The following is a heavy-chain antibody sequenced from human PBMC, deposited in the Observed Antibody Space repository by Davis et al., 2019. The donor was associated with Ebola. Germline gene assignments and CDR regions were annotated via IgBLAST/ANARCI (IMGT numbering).Heavy chain of an antibody. CDR1: GFTFSSYA. CDR3: AKAPWRSSWYGGGGMDV. J-gene: IGHJ6*02. CDR2: ISGSGGST. D-gene: IGHD6-13*01. Sequence: GESLKISCAASGFTFSSYAMSWVRQAPGKGLEWVSAISGSGGSTYYADSVKGRFTISRDNSKNTLYLQMNSLRAEDTAVYYCAKAPWRSSWYGGGGMDVWGQGTTVTVSS. V-gene: IGHV3-23*01.